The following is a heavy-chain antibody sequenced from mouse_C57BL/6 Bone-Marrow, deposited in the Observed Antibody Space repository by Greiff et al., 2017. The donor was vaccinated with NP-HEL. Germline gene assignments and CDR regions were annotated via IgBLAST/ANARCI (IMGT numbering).Heavy chain of an antibody. Sequence: EVKLVESGEGLVKPGGSLKLSCAASGFTFSSYAMSWVRQTPEKRLEWVAYISSGGDYIYSADTVKGRFTISRDNARNTLYLQMRSLKSEDTAMYYCTREILRSYAMDYWGQGTSVTVSS. V-gene: IGHV5-9-1*02. D-gene: IGHD1-1*01. CDR3: TREILRSYAMDY. CDR1: GFTFSSYA. CDR2: ISSGGDYI. J-gene: IGHJ4*01.